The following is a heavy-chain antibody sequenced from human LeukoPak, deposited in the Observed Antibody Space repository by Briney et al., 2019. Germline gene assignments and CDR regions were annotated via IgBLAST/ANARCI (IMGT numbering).Heavy chain of an antibody. Sequence: GGSLRLSCVASGYTFSNYAMHWVRQTPGKGLEYVSGINSNGGSTQYASSVKGRYTISRDNSRDTLYLQMGSLRSEDLAVYYCARAPTVTAESAFGYWGQGTLVTVSS. CDR1: GYTFSNYA. CDR2: INSNGGST. V-gene: IGHV3-64*01. D-gene: IGHD4-17*01. CDR3: ARAPTVTAESAFGY. J-gene: IGHJ4*02.